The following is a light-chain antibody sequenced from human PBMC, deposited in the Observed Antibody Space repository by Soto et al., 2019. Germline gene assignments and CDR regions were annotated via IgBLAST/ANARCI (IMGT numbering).Light chain of an antibody. CDR3: QQRSNWPT. J-gene: IGKJ1*01. V-gene: IGKV3-11*01. CDR1: QNILSN. Sequence: EIMMTQSPATLSVSPGERVTLSFRASQNILSNLAWYQQKPGQAPRLLIYDASNRATGIPARFSGSGSGTDFTLTISSLEPEDFAVYYCQQRSNWPTFGQGTKVDI. CDR2: DAS.